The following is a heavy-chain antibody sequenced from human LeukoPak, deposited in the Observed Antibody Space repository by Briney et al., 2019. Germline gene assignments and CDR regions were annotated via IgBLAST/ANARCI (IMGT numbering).Heavy chain of an antibody. J-gene: IGHJ4*02. V-gene: IGHV3-53*01. Sequence: GGSLRLSCAASGFTFSDYYMSWIRRAPGKGLEWVSVIYSGGSTYSADSVKGRFTISRDNSKNTLYLQMNSLRAEDTAVYYCARDSNYDTSGHYYWGQGTLVTVSS. CDR1: GFTFSDYY. CDR2: IYSGGST. D-gene: IGHD3-22*01. CDR3: ARDSNYDTSGHYY.